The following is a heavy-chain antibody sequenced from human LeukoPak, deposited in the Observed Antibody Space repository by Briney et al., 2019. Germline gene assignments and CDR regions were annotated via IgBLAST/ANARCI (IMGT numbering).Heavy chain of an antibody. D-gene: IGHD6-13*01. V-gene: IGHV4-34*01. J-gene: IGHJ4*02. Sequence: SETLSLTCTVSGGSISSYYWSWIRQPPGKGLEWIGEINHSGSTNYNPSLKSRVTISVDTSKNQFSLKLSSVTAADTAVYYCARTAAAFPYWGQGTLVTVSS. CDR2: INHSGST. CDR1: GGSISSYY. CDR3: ARTAAAFPY.